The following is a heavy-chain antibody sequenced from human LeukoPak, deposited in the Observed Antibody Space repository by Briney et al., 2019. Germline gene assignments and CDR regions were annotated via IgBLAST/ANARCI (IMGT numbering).Heavy chain of an antibody. D-gene: IGHD3-9*01. CDR1: GFTFSSYE. Sequence: GGSLRLSCAASGFTFSSYEMNWVRQAPGKGLEWVSYISSSGSTIYYADSVKGRFTISRDNAKNSLYLQMNSLRAEDTAVYYCARIPLRYFGYMDVWGKGTTVTISS. CDR3: ARIPLRYFGYMDV. CDR2: ISSSGSTI. V-gene: IGHV3-48*03. J-gene: IGHJ6*03.